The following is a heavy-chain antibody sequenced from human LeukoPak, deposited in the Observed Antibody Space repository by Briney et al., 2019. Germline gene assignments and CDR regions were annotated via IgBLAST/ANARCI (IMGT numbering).Heavy chain of an antibody. CDR2: IKSKNVGGTT. V-gene: IGHV3-15*01. D-gene: IGHD3-10*01. CDR1: GFTFSTAW. Sequence: PGGSLRISCAASGFTFSTAWMIWVRQASGKVLAWVGRIKSKNVGGTTEFTAPVKGRFTISRDDSKNTVYLQMNSLRTEDTAVYYCITEYYGSAMYWGQGALVTVSS. J-gene: IGHJ4*02. CDR3: ITEYYGSAMY.